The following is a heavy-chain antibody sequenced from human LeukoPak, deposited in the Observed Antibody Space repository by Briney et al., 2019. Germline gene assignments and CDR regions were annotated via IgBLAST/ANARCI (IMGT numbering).Heavy chain of an antibody. J-gene: IGHJ4*02. D-gene: IGHD3-22*01. Sequence: GGSLRLSCAASGFTFSDYYMSWIRQAPGKGLEWVSSISSSSSYIYYADSVKGRFTISRDNAKNSLYLQMNSLRAEDTAVYYCARASYYDSSGYSWGQGTLVTVSS. V-gene: IGHV3-11*06. CDR3: ARASYYDSSGYS. CDR1: GFTFSDYY. CDR2: ISSSSSYI.